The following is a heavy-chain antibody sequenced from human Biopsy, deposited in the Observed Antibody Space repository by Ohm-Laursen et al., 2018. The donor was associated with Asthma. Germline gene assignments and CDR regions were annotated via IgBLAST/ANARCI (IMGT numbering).Heavy chain of an antibody. D-gene: IGHD2-8*01. CDR1: RGSFRGYV. CDR2: IPQGGAT. Sequence: SETLSLTCAYRGSFRGYVWTCLRQPPGEGLEWIGEIPQGGATTLNPALKGRVTISIDRSNSQLSLGLTLINAADTAVYYWASGPQWSGLDVWGQGTTVTVSS. CDR3: ASGPQWSGLDV. J-gene: IGHJ6*02. V-gene: IGHV4-34*01.